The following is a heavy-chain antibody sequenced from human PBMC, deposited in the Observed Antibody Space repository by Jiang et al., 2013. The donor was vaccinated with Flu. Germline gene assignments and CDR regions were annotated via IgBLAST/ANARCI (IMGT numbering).Heavy chain of an antibody. D-gene: IGHD4-11*01. V-gene: IGHV1-69*04. Sequence: GAEVKKPGSSVKVSCKASGGTFSSYAISWVRQAPGQGLEWMGRIIPILGIANYAQKFQGRVTITADKSTSTAYMELSSLRSEDTAVYYCARDRAPTVTTFFDYWAREPWSPSP. CDR3: ARDRAPTVTTFFDY. CDR1: GGTFSSYA. CDR2: IIPILGIA. J-gene: IGHJ4*02.